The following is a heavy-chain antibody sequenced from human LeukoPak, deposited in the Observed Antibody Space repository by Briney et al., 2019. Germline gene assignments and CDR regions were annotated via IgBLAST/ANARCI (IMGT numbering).Heavy chain of an antibody. J-gene: IGHJ6*03. CDR1: GFTFSSYA. CDR2: ISSNGGST. Sequence: GGSLRLSCAASGFTFSSYAMHWVRQAPGKELEYVSAISSNGGSTYYANSVKGRFTISRDNSKNTLYLQMGSLRAEDMAVYYCARDRVVVVAADYYYHMDVWGKGTTVTISS. CDR3: ARDRVVVVAADYYYHMDV. V-gene: IGHV3-64*01. D-gene: IGHD2-15*01.